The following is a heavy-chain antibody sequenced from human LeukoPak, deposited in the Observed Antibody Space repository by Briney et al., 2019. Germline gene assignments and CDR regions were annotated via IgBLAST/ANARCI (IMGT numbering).Heavy chain of an antibody. CDR2: INHSGST. CDR3: ARESTRYSSSWGDY. V-gene: IGHV4-34*01. CDR1: GGSFSGYY. J-gene: IGHJ4*02. D-gene: IGHD6-13*01. Sequence: SETLSLTCAVYGGSFSGYYWSWIRQPPGKGLEWIGEINHSGSTNYNPSLKSRVTISVDTSKNQFSLKLSSVTAADTAVYYCARESTRYSSSWGDYWGQGTLVTVSS.